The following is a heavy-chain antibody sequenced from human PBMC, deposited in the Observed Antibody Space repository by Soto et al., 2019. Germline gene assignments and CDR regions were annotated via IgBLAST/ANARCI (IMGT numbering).Heavy chain of an antibody. V-gene: IGHV3-13*05. CDR2: IGTAGDP. J-gene: IGHJ3*02. CDR3: VRERGPFDAFDI. Sequence: EVQLVESGGGLVQPGGSLRLSCAASGFTFSSYDMHWVRQPTGKGLEWVSPIGTAGDPYYPGSVKGRFTISRENAKNSLYLQMNSLKAEDTAIYYCVRERGPFDAFDIWGQGTMVTVYS. CDR1: GFTFSSYD.